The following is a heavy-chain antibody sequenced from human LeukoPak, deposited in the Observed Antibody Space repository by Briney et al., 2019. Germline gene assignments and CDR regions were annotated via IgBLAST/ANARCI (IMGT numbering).Heavy chain of an antibody. CDR3: SREGGPFCPFGY. V-gene: IGHV4-4*02. CDR1: GGSISGTNW. CDR2: ISLAGQT. J-gene: IGHJ4*02. Sequence: SGTLSLTCGVSGGSISGTNWWSWVRQPPGQGLEWIGEISLAGQTNYNPSLNGRVTMSLDKSSNQLSLHLTSVTAADTATYFCSREGGPFCPFGYWGQGTLVIVSS. D-gene: IGHD1-26*01.